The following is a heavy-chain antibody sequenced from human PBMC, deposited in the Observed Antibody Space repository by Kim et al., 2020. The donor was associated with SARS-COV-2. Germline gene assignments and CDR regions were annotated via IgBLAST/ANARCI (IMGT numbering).Heavy chain of an antibody. CDR1: GGSISSSAYY. D-gene: IGHD6-25*01. CDR2: IFYSVST. V-gene: IGHV4-39*07. J-gene: IGHJ5*02. Sequence: SETLSLTCTVSGGSISSSAYYWGWIRQPPGKGLEWIGRIFYSVSTYYNPSLKSRVTISVDTSKNQFSLKLSSVTAADTAVYYCARARIAAAGRGWFDRWGQGTLVTVSS. CDR3: ARARIAAAGRGWFDR.